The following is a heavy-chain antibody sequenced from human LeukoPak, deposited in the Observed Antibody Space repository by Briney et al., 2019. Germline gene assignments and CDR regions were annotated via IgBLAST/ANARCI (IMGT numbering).Heavy chain of an antibody. CDR1: GGSFSGYY. J-gene: IGHJ6*03. Sequence: SETLSLTCAVYGGSFSGYYWSWIRQPPGKGLEWIGEINHSGSTNYNPPLKSRVTISVDTSKNQFSLKLSSVTAADTAVYYCARAYSNYQYYYYYYMDVWGKGTTVTVSS. CDR3: ARAYSNYQYYYYYYMDV. CDR2: INHSGST. D-gene: IGHD4-11*01. V-gene: IGHV4-34*01.